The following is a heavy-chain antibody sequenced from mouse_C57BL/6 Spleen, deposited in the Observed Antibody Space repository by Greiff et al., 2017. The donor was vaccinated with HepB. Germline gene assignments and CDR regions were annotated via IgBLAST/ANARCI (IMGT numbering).Heavy chain of an antibody. Sequence: EVKLVESGGGLVKPGGSLKLSCAASGFTFSSYAMSWVRQTPEKRLEWVATISDGGSYTYYPDNVKGRFTISRDNAKNNLYLQMSHLKSEDTAMYYCASYYSNYVGYFDVWGTGTTVTVSS. J-gene: IGHJ1*03. CDR1: GFTFSSYA. D-gene: IGHD2-5*01. CDR3: ASYYSNYVGYFDV. V-gene: IGHV5-4*03. CDR2: ISDGGSYT.